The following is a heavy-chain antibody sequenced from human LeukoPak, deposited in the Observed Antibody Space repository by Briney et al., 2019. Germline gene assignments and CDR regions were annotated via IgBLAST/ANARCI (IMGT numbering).Heavy chain of an antibody. Sequence: GGSLRLSCAASGFTFSSYAMSWVRQAPGKGLEWVSAISGSGGSTYYADSVKGRFTISRDNSKNTLYLQMNSLRAEDTAVYYCAKDLEYYYDSSGYSYFDYWGQGTLVTVSS. D-gene: IGHD3-22*01. CDR1: GFTFSSYA. CDR2: ISGSGGST. V-gene: IGHV3-23*01. CDR3: AKDLEYYYDSSGYSYFDY. J-gene: IGHJ4*02.